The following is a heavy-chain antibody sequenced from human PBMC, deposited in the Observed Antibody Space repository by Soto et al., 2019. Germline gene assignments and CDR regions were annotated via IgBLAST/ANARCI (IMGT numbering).Heavy chain of an antibody. Sequence: EVQLVESGGGLVQPGRSLRLSCAASGFTFDDYAMHWVRQAPGKGLEWVSGISWNSGSIGYADSVKGRFTISRDNAKNSLYLQMNSLRAEDTALYYCAKCNGRFGELLNYCGMDVWGQGTTVTVSS. J-gene: IGHJ6*02. CDR1: GFTFDDYA. V-gene: IGHV3-9*01. D-gene: IGHD3-10*01. CDR3: AKCNGRFGELLNYCGMDV. CDR2: ISWNSGSI.